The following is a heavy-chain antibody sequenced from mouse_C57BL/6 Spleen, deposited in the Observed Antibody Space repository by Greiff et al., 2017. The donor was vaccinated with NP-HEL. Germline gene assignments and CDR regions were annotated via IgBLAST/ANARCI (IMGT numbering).Heavy chain of an antibody. CDR2: IWSGGST. J-gene: IGHJ2*01. D-gene: IGHD2-5*01. CDR1: GFSLTSYG. Sequence: VQLVESGPGLVQPSQCLSITCTVSGFSLTSYGVHWVRQSPGKGLEWLGVIWSGGSTDYNAAFLSRLSTSKDNSKSQVFLKMNSLEADDTAIYYCARAYSNDFDDWGKGTTLTVSS. CDR3: ARAYSNDFDD. V-gene: IGHV2-2*01.